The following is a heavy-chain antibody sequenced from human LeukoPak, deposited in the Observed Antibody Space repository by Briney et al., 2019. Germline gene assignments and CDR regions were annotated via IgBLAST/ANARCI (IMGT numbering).Heavy chain of an antibody. CDR1: GGTFSSYA. D-gene: IGHD3-9*01. CDR3: ARDGYYDILTGYYIMGERENSDLDY. CDR2: IIPILGIA. V-gene: IGHV1-69*04. J-gene: IGHJ4*02. Sequence: ASVKVSCKASGGTFSSYAISWVRQAPGQGLEWMGRIIPILGIANYAQKFQGRVTITADKSTSTAYMGLSSLRSEDTAVYYCARDGYYDILTGYYIMGERENSDLDYWGQGTLVTVPS.